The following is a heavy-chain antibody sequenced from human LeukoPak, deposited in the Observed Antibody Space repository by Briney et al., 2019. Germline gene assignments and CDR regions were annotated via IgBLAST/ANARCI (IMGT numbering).Heavy chain of an antibody. CDR3: ARDGSTDDAFDI. CDR2: INPNSGGT. CDR1: GYTFTGYY. D-gene: IGHD2-2*01. Sequence: ASVKVSCKASGYTFTGYYMHWVRQAPGQGLEWTGWINPNSGGTNYAQKFQGRVTMTRDTSISTAYMELSRLRSDDTAVYYCARDGSTDDAFDIWGQGTMVTVSS. V-gene: IGHV1-2*02. J-gene: IGHJ3*02.